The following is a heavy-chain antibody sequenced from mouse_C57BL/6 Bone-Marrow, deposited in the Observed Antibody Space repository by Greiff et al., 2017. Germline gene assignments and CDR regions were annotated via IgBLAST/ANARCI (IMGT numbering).Heavy chain of an antibody. CDR1: GFTFTDYY. Sequence: EVQVVESGGGLVQPGGSLSLSCAAFGFTFTDYYMSWVRQPPGKALEWLGFIRNKANGYTTEYSASVKGRFTISRDNSQSILYLHMNALRAEDSATYYCARWEHAMDDWGQGTSVTVSS. V-gene: IGHV7-3*01. CDR3: ARWEHAMDD. J-gene: IGHJ4*01. CDR2: IRNKANGYTT.